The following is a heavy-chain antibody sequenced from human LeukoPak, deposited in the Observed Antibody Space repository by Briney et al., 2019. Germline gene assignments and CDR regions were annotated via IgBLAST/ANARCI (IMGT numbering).Heavy chain of an antibody. CDR1: GYTFTSYY. D-gene: IGHD6-19*01. Sequence: ASVKVSCKASGYTFTSYYMHWVRQAPGQGLEWVGIINPSGGSTSYAQKFQARVTMTRDTSTSTVYMELSSLRSEDTAVYYCAREHVAVAGTHWFDPWGQGTLVTVSS. J-gene: IGHJ5*02. V-gene: IGHV1-46*01. CDR3: AREHVAVAGTHWFDP. CDR2: INPSGGST.